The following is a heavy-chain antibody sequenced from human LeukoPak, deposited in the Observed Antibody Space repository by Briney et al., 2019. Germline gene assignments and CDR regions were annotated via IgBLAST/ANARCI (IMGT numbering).Heavy chain of an antibody. CDR1: GYTFTDYY. D-gene: IGHD5-18*01. Sequence: ASVKVSCKASGYTFTDYYMHWVRQAPGQGLEWMGWMNPNSGGTKNAQQFQGRVTMTRDTSISTAYMELSSLRSDDTAMYYCARVNTAKVIDAFDIWGHGTVVTVS. CDR3: ARVNTAKVIDAFDI. J-gene: IGHJ3*02. V-gene: IGHV1-2*02. CDR2: MNPNSGGT.